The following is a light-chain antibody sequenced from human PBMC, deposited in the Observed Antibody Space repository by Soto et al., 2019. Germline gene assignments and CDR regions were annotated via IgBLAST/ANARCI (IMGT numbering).Light chain of an antibody. CDR1: QSVSSSY. Sequence: EIVLTQSPGTLSLSPGERATLSCRASQSVSSSYLAWYQQKPGQAPRLLIYGASSRATGIPDRVSGSGSGTDFTLTISRLEPEDFAVYYCQQYGSSPGFGQGTRLEIK. J-gene: IGKJ5*01. CDR3: QQYGSSPG. CDR2: GAS. V-gene: IGKV3-20*01.